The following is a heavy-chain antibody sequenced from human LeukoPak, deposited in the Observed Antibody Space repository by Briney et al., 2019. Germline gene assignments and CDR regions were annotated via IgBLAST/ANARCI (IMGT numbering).Heavy chain of an antibody. CDR1: GFIFSSYG. J-gene: IGHJ4*02. Sequence: GGSLRLSCAASGFIFSSYGMHWVRQAPGKGLEWVAFIRYDGSKKYYADSVKGRFTISRDNSKNTLYLQMNSLRAEDAAVYYCAKAPVTSCRGAFCYPFDYWGQGTLVTVSS. V-gene: IGHV3-30*02. CDR2: IRYDGSKK. D-gene: IGHD2-15*01. CDR3: AKAPVTSCRGAFCYPFDY.